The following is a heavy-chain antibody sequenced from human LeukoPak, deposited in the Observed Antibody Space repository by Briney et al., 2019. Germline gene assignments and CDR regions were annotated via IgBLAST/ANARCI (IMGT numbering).Heavy chain of an antibody. CDR3: ARSIYTVGAPGAFDI. CDR1: GFTFSSYE. CDR2: ISSSGSTI. Sequence: PGGSLRLSCAASGFTFSSYEMNWVRQAPGKGLEWVSYISSSGSTIYYADSVKGRFTISRDNAKNSLYLQMNSLRAEDTAVYYCARSIYTVGAPGAFDIWGQGTMVTVSS. J-gene: IGHJ3*02. D-gene: IGHD1-26*01. V-gene: IGHV3-48*03.